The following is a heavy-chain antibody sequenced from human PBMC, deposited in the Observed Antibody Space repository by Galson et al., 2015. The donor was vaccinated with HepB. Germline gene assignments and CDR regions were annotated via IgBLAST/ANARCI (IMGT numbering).Heavy chain of an antibody. CDR1: GGSFSGCY. V-gene: IGHV4-34*01. D-gene: IGHD5-18*01. Sequence: SETLSLTCAVYGGSFSGCYWSWIRQPPGKGLEWIGEINHSGSTNYNPSLKSRVTISVDTSKDQFSLKLSSVTAADTAVYYCARGRFGRGYSYGWGPVAYYFDYWGQGTLVTVSS. CDR2: INHSGST. J-gene: IGHJ4*02. CDR3: ARGRFGRGYSYGWGPVAYYFDY.